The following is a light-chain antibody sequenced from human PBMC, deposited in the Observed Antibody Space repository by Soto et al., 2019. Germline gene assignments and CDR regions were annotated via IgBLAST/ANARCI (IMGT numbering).Light chain of an antibody. CDR3: LQDYNYLRT. Sequence: AIQMTQSPSSLSASVGDRVTITCRASQGIRNDLGWYQQKPGKAPNLLIYAASSLQSGVPSRFSGSGSGTDFTLTISSLQPEDFASYYCLQDYNYLRTFGQGTKVEIK. V-gene: IGKV1-6*01. CDR1: QGIRND. J-gene: IGKJ1*01. CDR2: AAS.